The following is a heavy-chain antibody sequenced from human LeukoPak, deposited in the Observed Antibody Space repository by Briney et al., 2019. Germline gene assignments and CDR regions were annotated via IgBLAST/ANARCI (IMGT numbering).Heavy chain of an antibody. J-gene: IGHJ6*03. D-gene: IGHD6-6*01. CDR3: ARGIYSWYSSSHEYYYYYYMDV. V-gene: IGHV4-34*01. CDR2: INHSGST. Sequence: SDTLSLTCAVYGGSVSGYYWSWIRQPPGKGLEWIGEINHSGSTNYNPSLKSRVTISVDTSKNQFSLKLSSVTAADTAVYYCARGIYSWYSSSHEYYYYYYMDVWGKGTTVTVSS. CDR1: GGSVSGYY.